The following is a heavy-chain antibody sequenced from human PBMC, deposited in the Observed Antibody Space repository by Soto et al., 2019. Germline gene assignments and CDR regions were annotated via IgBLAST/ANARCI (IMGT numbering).Heavy chain of an antibody. Sequence: LETMSVTCGVEGGSCTGYDWSWIRQPPGKGLEWIGEINHSGSTNYNPSLKSRVTISVDTSKNQFSLKLSSVTAADTAVYYCGRGWGAVAAYWGQETPVTVSS. J-gene: IGHJ4*02. V-gene: IGHV4-34*01. CDR2: INHSGST. CDR1: GGSCTGYD. CDR3: GRGWGAVAAY. D-gene: IGHD6-19*01.